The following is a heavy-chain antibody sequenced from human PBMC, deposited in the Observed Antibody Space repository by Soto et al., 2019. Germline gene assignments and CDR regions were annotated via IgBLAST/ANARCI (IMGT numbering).Heavy chain of an antibody. V-gene: IGHV1-3*01. J-gene: IGHJ3*02. CDR3: ATLGRIVATISRDAFDI. Sequence: ASVKVSFKASGYTFTSYAMHWVRQAPGQRLEWMGWINAGNGNTKYSQKFQGRVTITRDTSASTAYMELSSLRSEDTAVYYCATLGRIVATISRDAFDIWGQGTMVTVSS. D-gene: IGHD5-12*01. CDR2: INAGNGNT. CDR1: GYTFTSYA.